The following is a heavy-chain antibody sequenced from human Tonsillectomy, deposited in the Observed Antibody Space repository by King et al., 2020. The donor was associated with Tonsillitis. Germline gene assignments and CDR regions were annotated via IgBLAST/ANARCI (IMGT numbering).Heavy chain of an antibody. CDR1: GYTFTSYG. CDR3: ARDHPLGSGSYSFDY. CDR2: SSGYNGNT. V-gene: IGHV1-18*01. J-gene: IGHJ4*02. D-gene: IGHD3-10*01. Sequence: QLVQSGAEVKKPGASVKVSCKASGYTFTSYGISWVRQAPGQGLEWMGWSSGYNGNTNYAQRLQGRVTMPTDTSTRTAYMELRSLRSGDTAGYYCARDHPLGSGSYSFDYWGQGTLVTVSS.